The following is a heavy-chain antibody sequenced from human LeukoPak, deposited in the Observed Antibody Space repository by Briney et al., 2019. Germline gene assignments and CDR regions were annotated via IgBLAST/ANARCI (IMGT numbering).Heavy chain of an antibody. V-gene: IGHV1-8*01. Sequence: ASVKVSCKASGYTFTSYGINWVRQATGQGLEWMGWMNTNSGNTGYAQKFQGRVTMTRNTSISTAYMELSSLRSEDTAVYYCARGSQRGFGIDYWGQGTLVTVSS. D-gene: IGHD3-10*01. J-gene: IGHJ4*02. CDR3: ARGSQRGFGIDY. CDR1: GYTFTSYG. CDR2: MNTNSGNT.